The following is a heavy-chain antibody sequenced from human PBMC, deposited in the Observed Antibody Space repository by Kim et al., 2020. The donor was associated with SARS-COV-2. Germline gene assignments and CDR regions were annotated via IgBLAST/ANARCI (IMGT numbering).Heavy chain of an antibody. CDR2: IDGSDGTT. Sequence: GGSLRLSCTTSGFTFIGHAMSWVRQAPGKGLEWVSSIDGSDGTTYYVDSVSGRFTISRDDSKNTLYLQMSALRGDDTAVYYCMKGGWGWIWDHWGQGTLVTVSS. CDR1: GFTFIGHA. V-gene: IGHV3-23*01. J-gene: IGHJ4*02. D-gene: IGHD2-21*01. CDR3: MKGGWGWIWDH.